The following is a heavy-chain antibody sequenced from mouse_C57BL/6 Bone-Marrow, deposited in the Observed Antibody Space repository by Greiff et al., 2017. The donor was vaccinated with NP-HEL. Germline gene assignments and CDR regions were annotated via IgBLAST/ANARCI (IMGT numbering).Heavy chain of an antibody. D-gene: IGHD1-1*01. CDR1: GFTFSDAW. Sequence: EVKLEESGGGLVQPGGSMKLSCAASGFTFSDAWMDWVRQSPEQGLEWVAEIRNKANNPATYYAESVKGRFTISRDDSKSSVYLQMNSLRAEDTGIYYCSGGSTFAYWGQGTLVTVSA. J-gene: IGHJ3*01. V-gene: IGHV6-6*01. CDR2: IRNKANNPAT. CDR3: SGGSTFAY.